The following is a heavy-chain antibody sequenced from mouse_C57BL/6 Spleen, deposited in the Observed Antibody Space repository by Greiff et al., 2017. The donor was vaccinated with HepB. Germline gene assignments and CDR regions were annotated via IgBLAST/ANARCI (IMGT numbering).Heavy chain of an antibody. CDR3: ASEGGYFDY. J-gene: IGHJ2*01. CDR1: GYTFTSYG. V-gene: IGHV1-81*01. D-gene: IGHD1-1*02. Sequence: VQLQQSGAELARPGASVKLSCKASGYTFTSYGISWVKQRTGQGLEWIGEIYPRSGNTYYNEKFKGKATLTADKSSSTAYMELRSLTSEDSAVYFCASEGGYFDYWGQGTTLTVSS. CDR2: IYPRSGNT.